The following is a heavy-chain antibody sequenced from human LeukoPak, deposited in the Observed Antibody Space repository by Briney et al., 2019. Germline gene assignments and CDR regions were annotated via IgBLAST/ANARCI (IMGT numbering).Heavy chain of an antibody. CDR1: GDSITSGRYY. J-gene: IGHJ5*02. CDR2: IYSSGNT. CDR3: ARNKGRYGSGRVHFDP. D-gene: IGHD3-10*01. V-gene: IGHV4-61*02. Sequence: NPSETLSLTCTVSGDSITSGRYYWSWIRQPAGKELEWIGRIYSSGNTDYHPYIVSLKSRVTLSLDTSKSQFFLDLTSVTAADTAVYYCARNKGRYGSGRVHFDPWGQGTLVTVSS.